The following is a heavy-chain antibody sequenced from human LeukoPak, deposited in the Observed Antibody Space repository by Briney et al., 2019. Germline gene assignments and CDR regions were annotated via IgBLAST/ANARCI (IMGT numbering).Heavy chain of an antibody. Sequence: GGSLRLSCAASGFTFSSYSMNWVRQAPGKGLEWVSYITSSSSIIYYSDSVKGRFTISRDNAKNSLYLQMNSLRAEDTAVYYCTRDFLSPMSYYMDVWGKGTTVTVSS. CDR2: ITSSSSII. CDR3: TRDFLSPMSYYMDV. CDR1: GFTFSSYS. V-gene: IGHV3-21*05. D-gene: IGHD3-10*02. J-gene: IGHJ6*03.